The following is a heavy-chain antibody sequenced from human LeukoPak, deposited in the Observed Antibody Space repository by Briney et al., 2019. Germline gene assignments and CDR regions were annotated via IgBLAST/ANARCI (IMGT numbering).Heavy chain of an antibody. CDR2: IASDGST. CDR3: IGSGGWPGY. Sequence: AGSLRLSCAASGFTFSSYWMHWVRQAPGTGLVWVSRIASDGSTVYADSVKGRFTISRDNAKDTLYLQMNSLRAEDTAVYYCIGSGGWPGYWGQGTLVTVSS. D-gene: IGHD1-26*01. V-gene: IGHV3-74*01. J-gene: IGHJ4*02. CDR1: GFTFSSYW.